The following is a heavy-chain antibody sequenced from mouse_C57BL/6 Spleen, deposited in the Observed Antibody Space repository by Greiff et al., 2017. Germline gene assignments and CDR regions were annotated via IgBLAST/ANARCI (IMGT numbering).Heavy chain of an antibody. D-gene: IGHD1-1*01. Sequence: QVQLQQSGAELAKPGASVKLSCKASGYTFTSYWMHWVKQRPGQGLEWIGYINPSSGYTKYNQKFKDKATMTADKSSSTAYMQLSSLTYEDSAVYYCATRPVYGSSGEYYFGYWGQGTTLTVS. CDR3: ATRPVYGSSGEYYFGY. CDR2: INPSSGYT. V-gene: IGHV1-7*01. CDR1: GYTFTSYW. J-gene: IGHJ2*01.